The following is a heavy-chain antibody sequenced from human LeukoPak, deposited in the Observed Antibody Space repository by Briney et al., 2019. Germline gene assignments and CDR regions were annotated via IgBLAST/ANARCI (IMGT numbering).Heavy chain of an antibody. CDR3: ARDESSTLTY. CDR2: ISAYNGNT. D-gene: IGHD4-17*01. CDR1: GYTFNTYD. Sequence: ASVKVSCKASGYTFNTYDISWVRPAPGQGLEWMGWISAYNGNTNYAQKFQGRVTMTTDTSTSTAYMELRSLRSDDTAVYYCARDESSTLTYWGQGTLVTVSS. V-gene: IGHV1-18*01. J-gene: IGHJ4*02.